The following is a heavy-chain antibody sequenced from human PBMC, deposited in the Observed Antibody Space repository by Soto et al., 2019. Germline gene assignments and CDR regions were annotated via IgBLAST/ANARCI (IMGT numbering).Heavy chain of an antibody. CDR2: ISYDGSNK. CDR1: GFTFSSYG. V-gene: IGHV3-30*18. CDR3: AKGVSGYDLEIDY. D-gene: IGHD5-12*01. Sequence: QVQPVESGGGVVQPGRSLRLSCAASGFTFSSYGMHWVRQAPGKGLEWVAVISYDGSNKYYADSVKGRFTISRDNSKNTLYLQMNSLRAEDTAVYYCAKGVSGYDLEIDYWGQGTLVTVSS. J-gene: IGHJ4*02.